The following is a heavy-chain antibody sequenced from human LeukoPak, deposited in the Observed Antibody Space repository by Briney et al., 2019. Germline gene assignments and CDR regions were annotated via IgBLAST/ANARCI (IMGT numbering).Heavy chain of an antibody. Sequence: ASVKVSCKASGYSFTNYAMNWVRQAPGQGLEWMGWINPSTGNPKYAQSFTGRFVFSLDTSVSTTYLQISSLKAEDTAAYFCARAFQSLGGLSLPDYWGQGTLLTVSS. V-gene: IGHV7-4-1*02. CDR3: ARAFQSLGGLSLPDY. D-gene: IGHD3-16*02. J-gene: IGHJ4*02. CDR1: GYSFTNYA. CDR2: INPSTGNP.